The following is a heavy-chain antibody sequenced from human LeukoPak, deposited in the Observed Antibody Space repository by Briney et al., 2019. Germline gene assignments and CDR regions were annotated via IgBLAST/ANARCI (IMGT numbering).Heavy chain of an antibody. D-gene: IGHD2-2*01. Sequence: GRSLRLSCAASGFTFSSYAMHWVRQAPGKGLEWVAVISYDGSNKYYADSVKGRFTISRDNSKNTLYLQMNSLRAEDTAVYYCARDSPYRSSTSCSKMLDYWGQGTLVTVSS. V-gene: IGHV3-30-3*01. CDR1: GFTFSSYA. CDR3: ARDSPYRSSTSCSKMLDY. CDR2: ISYDGSNK. J-gene: IGHJ4*02.